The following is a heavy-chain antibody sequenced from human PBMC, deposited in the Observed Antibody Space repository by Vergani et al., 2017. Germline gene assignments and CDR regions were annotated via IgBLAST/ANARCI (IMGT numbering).Heavy chain of an antibody. CDR2: IFSNDEK. CDR1: GFSLSNARMG. CDR3: ARTAGIAAAGMCLWDY. J-gene: IGHJ4*02. Sequence: QVTLKESGPVLVKPTETLTLTCTVSGFSLSNARMGVSWLRQPPGKALEWLAHIFSNDEKSYSTSLKSRPTIAKDTSKSQVVLTMTNMDPVDTSTYDCARTAGIAAAGMCLWDYWGQGTLVTVSS. D-gene: IGHD6-13*01. V-gene: IGHV2-26*01.